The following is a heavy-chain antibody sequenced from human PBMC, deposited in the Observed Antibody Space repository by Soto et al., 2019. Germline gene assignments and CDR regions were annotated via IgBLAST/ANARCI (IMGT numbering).Heavy chain of an antibody. D-gene: IGHD3-16*01. V-gene: IGHV4-59*01. CDR3: ARAQVGRRFPTPSTNWFDP. J-gene: IGHJ5*02. CDR1: GGSLSTYY. CDR2: IYDSGST. Sequence: SENLSLTCTVSGGSLSTYYCSWLRQPPGKGLEWIGYIYDSGSTNYNPSLRSRVTISVDTSKNYFSLKLRSVTAADTSVYFCARAQVGRRFPTPSTNWFDPWGQGTLVTVS.